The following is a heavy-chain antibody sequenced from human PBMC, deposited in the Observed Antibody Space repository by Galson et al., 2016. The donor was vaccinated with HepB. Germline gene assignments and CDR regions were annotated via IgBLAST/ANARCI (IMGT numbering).Heavy chain of an antibody. D-gene: IGHD1-14*01. J-gene: IGHJ6*02. CDR3: ARDGGGTGGYYYYAMDV. CDR1: GFTFSTYT. Sequence: SLRLSCAASGFTFSTYTLNWVRQAPGKGLEWVSSIKNSNSDVYYEDSVKGRFTISRENAKNSLYLQMNSLRDEDTAVYYCARDGGGTGGYYYYAMDVWGQGTTVTVSS. V-gene: IGHV3-21*01. CDR2: IKNSNSDV.